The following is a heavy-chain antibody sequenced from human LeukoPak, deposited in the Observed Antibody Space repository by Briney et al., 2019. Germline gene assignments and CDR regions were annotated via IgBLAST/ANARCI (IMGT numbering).Heavy chain of an antibody. V-gene: IGHV4-59*12. D-gene: IGHD6-19*01. CDR2: IYYSGST. CDR1: GGSISSYY. Sequence: SETLSLTCTVSGGSISSYYWSWIRQPPGKGLEWIGYIYYSGSTNYNPSLKSRVTISVDTSKNQFSLKLSSVTAADTAVYYCARRGMGIAVAGFDYWGQGTLVTVSS. J-gene: IGHJ4*02. CDR3: ARRGMGIAVAGFDY.